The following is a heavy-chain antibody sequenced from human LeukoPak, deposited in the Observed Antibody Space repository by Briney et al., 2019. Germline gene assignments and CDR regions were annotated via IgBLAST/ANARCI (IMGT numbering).Heavy chain of an antibody. CDR3: ARGLAYYDFWSGNYYYYYMDV. D-gene: IGHD3-3*01. J-gene: IGHJ6*03. CDR2: IYYSGST. CDR1: GGSISSSSYY. V-gene: IGHV4-39*01. Sequence: SETLSLTCTVSGGSISSSSYYWGWIRQPPGKGLEWIGSIYYSGSTYYNPSLKSRVTISVDTSKNQFSLKLSSVTAADTAVYYCARGLAYYDFWSGNYYYYYMDVWGTGTTVTVSS.